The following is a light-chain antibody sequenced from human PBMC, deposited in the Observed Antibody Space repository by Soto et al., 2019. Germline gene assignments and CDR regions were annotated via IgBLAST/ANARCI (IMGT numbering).Light chain of an antibody. CDR1: QSVSDR. Sequence: EIVMTQSPDTLSVSPGERATLSCRASQSVSDRVVWYQQKSGQAPSLLIYAESTRAAGAPDRFSGSGSGTEFTLTISRLQSEDFAVYYCQQYNDWPLTCGQGTKVDIK. J-gene: IGKJ1*01. CDR3: QQYNDWPLT. V-gene: IGKV3-15*01. CDR2: AES.